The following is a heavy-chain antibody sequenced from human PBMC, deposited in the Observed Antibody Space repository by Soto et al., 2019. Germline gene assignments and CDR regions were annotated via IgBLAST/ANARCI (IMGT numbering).Heavy chain of an antibody. CDR2: MNPNSGNT. CDR1: GYTFPSYD. D-gene: IGHD4-17*01. Sequence: ASVKGSCKASGYTFPSYDINWVRQATGQGLEWMGWMNPNSGNTGYAQKFQGRVTMTRNTSISTAYMELSSLRSEDTAVYYCARGPYGDYVSYYYYYMDVWGKGTTVTVSS. CDR3: ARGPYGDYVSYYYYYMDV. V-gene: IGHV1-8*01. J-gene: IGHJ6*03.